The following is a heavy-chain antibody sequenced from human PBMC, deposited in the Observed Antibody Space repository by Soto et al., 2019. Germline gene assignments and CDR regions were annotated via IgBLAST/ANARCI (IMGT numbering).Heavy chain of an antibody. V-gene: IGHV2-5*02. CDR3: AHSPCIAAAGYYYYGMDV. CDR1: GLSLSTSGVC. CDR2: IYWDDDK. J-gene: IGHJ6*02. Sequence: QITLKESGPTLEKPTQTLTLTCTFSGLSLSTSGVCVGWFRQPSGKAPQWLALIYWDDDKRYSPSMKSRLTITKDTSKNQVVLTMTNMDPVDTATYYCAHSPCIAAAGYYYYGMDVWGQGTTVTVSS. D-gene: IGHD6-13*01.